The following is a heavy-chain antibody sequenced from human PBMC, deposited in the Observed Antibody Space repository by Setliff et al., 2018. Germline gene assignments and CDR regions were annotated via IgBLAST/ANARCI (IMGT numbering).Heavy chain of an antibody. D-gene: IGHD3-10*01. CDR2: IHYSGNT. V-gene: IGHV4-34*11. CDR3: ARGSEFYYGPGTIDS. J-gene: IGHJ4*02. CDR1: GGSFSGYF. Sequence: PSETLSLTCAVYGGSFSGYFWSWIRQAPGRGLEWIGSIHYSGNTNYNPSLKSRVTISFNTSKNQISLNLSSVTPADTAVYYCARGSEFYYGPGTIDSWGPGTLVTVSS.